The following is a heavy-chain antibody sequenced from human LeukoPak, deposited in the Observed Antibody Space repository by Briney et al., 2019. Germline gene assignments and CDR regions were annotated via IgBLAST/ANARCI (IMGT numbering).Heavy chain of an antibody. CDR3: ARGHSSSWYPEEIYYYMDV. CDR2: IYHSGNT. V-gene: IGHV4-38-2*02. D-gene: IGHD6-13*01. Sequence: SETLPLTCTVSSYSISSGYYWGWIRQPPGKGLEWIGSIYHSGNTYYNPSLKSRLTISLDTSKNQFSLKLRSVTAADTAVYYCARGHSSSWYPEEIYYYMDVWGKGATVTVSS. J-gene: IGHJ6*03. CDR1: SYSISSGYY.